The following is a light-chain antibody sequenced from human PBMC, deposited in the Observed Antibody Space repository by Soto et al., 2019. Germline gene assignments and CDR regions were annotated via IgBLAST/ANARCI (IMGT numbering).Light chain of an antibody. J-gene: IGKJ1*01. Sequence: DIVMTQSPDSLAVSLGERATINCKSSQTVLYSSNNKNYLAWYQQKPGQPPKVLIYWTSTRESGVPDRFSGSGSGTDFNLTISSLQAEDVAVYYCQQYYSTPWTFGQGTKVEIK. CDR2: WTS. CDR1: QTVLYSSNNKNY. V-gene: IGKV4-1*01. CDR3: QQYYSTPWT.